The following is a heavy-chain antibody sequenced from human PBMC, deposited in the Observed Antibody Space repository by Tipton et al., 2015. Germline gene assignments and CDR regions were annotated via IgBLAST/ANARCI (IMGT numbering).Heavy chain of an antibody. D-gene: IGHD3-9*01. J-gene: IGHJ4*02. V-gene: IGHV4-39*07. CDR3: ACQDYDSLTRDYQTVDY. CDR1: GVSISTRSHY. CDR2: FYDSGST. Sequence: TLSLTCSVSGVSISTRSHYWGWIRQPPGKGLEWIATFYDSGSTYYNPSLKSRVTMSRDTSKNQFSLKLTSVTAADTAVYYCACQDYDSLTRDYQTVDYWGQGTLVTVSS.